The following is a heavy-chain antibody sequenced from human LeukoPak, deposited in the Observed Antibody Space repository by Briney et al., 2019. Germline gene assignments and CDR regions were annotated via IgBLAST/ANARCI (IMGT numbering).Heavy chain of an antibody. Sequence: GGSLRLSCAASGFTFSNYDMHWVRQAPGKGMEWVAVISYDGSNKYYADSVKGRFTISRDNSKNTLYLQMNSLRAEDTAVYYCASSVWLALDYWGQGTLVTVSS. J-gene: IGHJ4*02. CDR1: GFTFSNYD. CDR3: ASSVWLALDY. CDR2: ISYDGSNK. D-gene: IGHD6-19*01. V-gene: IGHV3-30-3*01.